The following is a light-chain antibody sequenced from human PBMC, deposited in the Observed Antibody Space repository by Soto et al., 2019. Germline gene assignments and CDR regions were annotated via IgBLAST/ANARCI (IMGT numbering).Light chain of an antibody. CDR3: QQYHISPLP. V-gene: IGKV1-5*01. CDR1: QRIITW. J-gene: IGKJ4*01. Sequence: DIQMTQSPSTLPASVGDRVTITCRASQRIITWLAWFQQAPGKAPKLLISDASSLKSGFPSRFSSSGSGTEFTLTIRSLEAADFAPYYCQQYHISPLPFCGGTKVEI. CDR2: DAS.